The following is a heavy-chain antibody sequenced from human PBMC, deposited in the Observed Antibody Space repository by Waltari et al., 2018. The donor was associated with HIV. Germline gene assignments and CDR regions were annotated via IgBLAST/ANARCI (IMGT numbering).Heavy chain of an antibody. Sequence: QVQLQESGPGLVKPSETLSLTCAVSSYSFSRAYSLAWIRQAPGKGLEWIGSISHRGSTYYNPSLKSRVTISVDTSKNQVSLKLSSVTAADTAVYYCARGDIVATGGFDFWGQGTLVTVSS. J-gene: IGHJ4*02. D-gene: IGHD5-12*01. CDR3: ARGDIVATGGFDF. CDR2: ISHRGST. V-gene: IGHV4-38-2*01. CDR1: SYSFSRAYS.